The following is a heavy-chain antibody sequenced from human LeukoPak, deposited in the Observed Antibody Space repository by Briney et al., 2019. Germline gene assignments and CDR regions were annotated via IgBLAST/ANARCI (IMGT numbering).Heavy chain of an antibody. CDR1: GFTFSSYW. V-gene: IGHV3-74*01. CDR2: INSDGSGT. D-gene: IGHD3-22*01. J-gene: IGHJ4*02. Sequence: GGSLRLSCAASGFTFSSYWMHWVRHAPGKGLAWVSRINSDGSGTIYADSVQGRFTISRDNAKNTLYLQMNSLRAEDTAVYYCACDRDYYDSSGYYNYWGQGTLVTVSS. CDR3: ACDRDYYDSSGYYNY.